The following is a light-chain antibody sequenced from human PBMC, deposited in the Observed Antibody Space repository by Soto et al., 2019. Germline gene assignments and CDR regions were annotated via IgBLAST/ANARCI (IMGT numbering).Light chain of an antibody. CDR3: GTWDNSLSVV. CDR1: SSNIGTNY. J-gene: IGLJ2*01. V-gene: IGLV1-51*01. Sequence: QSVLTQPPSVSAAPGQKVTISCSGSSSNIGTNYVSWFQQFTGTAPKLLIFDNDRRPSGIPDRFSGSKSGTSATLDITGLQTGDEADYYCGTWDNSLSVVFGGGTKVTVL. CDR2: DND.